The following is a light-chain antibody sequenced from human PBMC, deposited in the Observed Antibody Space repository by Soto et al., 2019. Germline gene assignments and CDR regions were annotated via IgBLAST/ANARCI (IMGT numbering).Light chain of an antibody. CDR2: HAS. J-gene: IGKJ4*01. CDR1: QSVGRDY. Sequence: EIVLTQSPGTLSLSPGERATLSCSASQSVGRDYLAWYHQKPGQAPRLLIYHASSRATGIPDRFSGSGSGTDFTLTISRLEPEDFAEFYCQQYASSPLTFGGGTKVEIK. CDR3: QQYASSPLT. V-gene: IGKV3-20*01.